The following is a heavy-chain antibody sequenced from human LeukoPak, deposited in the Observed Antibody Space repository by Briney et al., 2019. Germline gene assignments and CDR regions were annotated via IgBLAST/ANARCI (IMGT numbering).Heavy chain of an antibody. CDR2: ITGSGGNT. Sequence: PGGSLRLSCAASGFTFSSYAMSWVRQAPGKGLEWVSAITGSGGNTYYADSVKGRFTISRDNSKKTLYPQMNSLRAEDTAVYYCAKDSNAGSLRPDYWGQGTLVTVSS. CDR1: GFTFSSYA. V-gene: IGHV3-23*01. D-gene: IGHD5/OR15-5a*01. CDR3: AKDSNAGSLRPDY. J-gene: IGHJ4*02.